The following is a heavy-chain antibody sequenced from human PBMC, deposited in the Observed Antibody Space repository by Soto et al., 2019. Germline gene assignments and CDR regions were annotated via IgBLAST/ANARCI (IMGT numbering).Heavy chain of an antibody. CDR3: AREGGESSDGLYYFDS. CDR2: IYYSGNT. CDR1: GGSTSSDNY. Sequence: SETLSLTCTVSGGSTSSDNYWSWIRQPPGKGLEWIGHIYYSGNTDYSPALKRRLAISIDTSKNQFSLKLSSVTAADTAVYFCAREGGESSDGLYYFDSWGQGSLVTVSS. J-gene: IGHJ4*02. V-gene: IGHV4-30-4*01. D-gene: IGHD3-16*01.